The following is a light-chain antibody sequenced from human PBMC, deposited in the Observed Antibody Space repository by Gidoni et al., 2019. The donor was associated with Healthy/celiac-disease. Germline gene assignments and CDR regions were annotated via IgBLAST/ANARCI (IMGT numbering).Light chain of an antibody. CDR1: QSVSSN. J-gene: IGKJ2*04. CDR3: QQYNNWPPCS. Sequence: EIVLTPYPATLSVSPGERATLSCRASQSVSSNLAWYQQKPGQAPRLLIYGASTRATGIPARFSGSGSGTEFTLTISSLQSEDFAVYYCQQYNNWPPCSFGQGTKLEIK. V-gene: IGKV3-15*01. CDR2: GAS.